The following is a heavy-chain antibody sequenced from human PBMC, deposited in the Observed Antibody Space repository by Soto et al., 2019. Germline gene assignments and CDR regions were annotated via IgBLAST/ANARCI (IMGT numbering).Heavy chain of an antibody. J-gene: IGHJ4*02. CDR1: GFTFSSYA. CDR3: AKVLYGDLVYFDY. CDR2: ISGRGGST. V-gene: IGHV3-23*01. D-gene: IGHD4-17*01. Sequence: EVQLLESGGGLVQPGGSLRLSCAASGFTFSSYAMTWVRQAPGKGLEWVSAISGRGGSTYYADSVKGRFTISRDNSKNTLYLQMNSLRAEDTAVYYCAKVLYGDLVYFDYWGQGTPVTVSS.